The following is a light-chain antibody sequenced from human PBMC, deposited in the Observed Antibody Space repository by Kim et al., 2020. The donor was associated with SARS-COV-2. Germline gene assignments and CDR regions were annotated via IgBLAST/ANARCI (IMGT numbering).Light chain of an antibody. CDR3: QQYDNLPLT. V-gene: IGKV1-33*01. CDR1: QDITTS. Sequence: DIQMTQSPSSLSASVGDKVTITCQASQDITTSLNWYQQKPGKAPKFLIYDASNLEAGVTSMFSGSGSGTDFKFIISSLQPEDIATYYCQQYDNLPLTFGGGTKVDIK. J-gene: IGKJ4*01. CDR2: DAS.